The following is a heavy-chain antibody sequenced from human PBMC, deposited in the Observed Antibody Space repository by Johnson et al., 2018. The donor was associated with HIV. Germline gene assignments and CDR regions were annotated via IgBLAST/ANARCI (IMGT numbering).Heavy chain of an antibody. D-gene: IGHD3-10*01. CDR3: VRGGSDAFDI. V-gene: IGHV3-13*01. J-gene: IGHJ3*02. Sequence: VQLVESGGGLIQPGESLRLSCPASRFTFSNYDMYWVRHVTGKGLVWISAIGTAGATLYSGSVKGRFSISRDNAKNSLYLQMNSLRPGDTAVYYCVRGGSDAFDIWGQGTMVTVSS. CDR1: RFTFSNYD. CDR2: IGTAGAT.